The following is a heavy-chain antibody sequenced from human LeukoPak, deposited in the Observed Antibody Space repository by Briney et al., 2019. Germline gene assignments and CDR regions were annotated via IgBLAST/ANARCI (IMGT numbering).Heavy chain of an antibody. Sequence: SETLFLTCTVSGGSISSYYWSWIRQPAGKGLEWIGRSYTTGSTNYNPSLKSRVTMSLDTSKNQFSLNVRSVTAADTAVYYCARGPPGLYYFDYWGQGTLVTVSS. CDR3: ARGPPGLYYFDY. CDR2: SYTTGST. V-gene: IGHV4-4*07. J-gene: IGHJ4*02. CDR1: GGSISSYY.